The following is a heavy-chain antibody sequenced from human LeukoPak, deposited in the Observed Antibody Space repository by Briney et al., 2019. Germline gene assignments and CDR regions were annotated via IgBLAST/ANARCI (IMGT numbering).Heavy chain of an antibody. J-gene: IGHJ4*02. CDR2: IKRDGSEK. D-gene: IGHD6-19*01. Sequence: QPGGSLRLSCAASGFTFNTYWMSWVRQAPGKGLEWVANIKRDGSEKYYVDSVKGRFTISRDNAKNLLYLQMSSLRGEDTAVYYCANGGWLDFWGQGTLVTVSS. V-gene: IGHV3-7*01. CDR1: GFTFNTYW. CDR3: ANGGWLDF.